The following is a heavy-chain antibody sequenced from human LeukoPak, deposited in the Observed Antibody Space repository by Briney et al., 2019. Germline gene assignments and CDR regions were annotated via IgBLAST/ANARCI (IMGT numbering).Heavy chain of an antibody. J-gene: IGHJ5*02. Sequence: GGSLRLSCAASGFTFSSNHMTWVRQAPGKGLEWVSVIYSGGSTYYADSVKGRFIISRDNSKNTLSLQMNSLRAEDTAVYHCVRDLTWGQGTLVTVSS. CDR2: IYSGGST. CDR3: VRDLT. V-gene: IGHV3-53*01. CDR1: GFTFSSNH.